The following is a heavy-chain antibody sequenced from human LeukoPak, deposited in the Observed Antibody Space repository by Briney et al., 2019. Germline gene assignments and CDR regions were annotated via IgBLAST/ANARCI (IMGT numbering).Heavy chain of an antibody. Sequence: GGSLRLSCAASGFTFSSYWMSWVRQAPGKGLEWVANIKQDGSEKYYVDSVKGRFTISRDNAKNSLYLQMNSLRAEDTAVYYCARDFIVPARAFDIWGQGTMVTVSS. V-gene: IGHV3-7*01. J-gene: IGHJ3*02. CDR3: ARDFIVPARAFDI. CDR2: IKQDGSEK. D-gene: IGHD3-16*02. CDR1: GFTFSSYW.